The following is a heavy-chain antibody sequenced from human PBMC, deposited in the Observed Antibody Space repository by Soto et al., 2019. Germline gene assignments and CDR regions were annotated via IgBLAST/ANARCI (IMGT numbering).Heavy chain of an antibody. CDR1: GFTFSSYG. Sequence: QVQLVESGGGVVQPGRSLRLSCAASGFTFSSYGLHWVRQAPGKGLEWVAVISYDGSNKYYADSVKGRFTISRDNSKNTLYLQMNSLRAEDTAVYYCAKDRRTNYCYGMDVWGHGTTVTVSS. V-gene: IGHV3-30*18. J-gene: IGHJ6*02. CDR3: AKDRRTNYCYGMDV. CDR2: ISYDGSNK.